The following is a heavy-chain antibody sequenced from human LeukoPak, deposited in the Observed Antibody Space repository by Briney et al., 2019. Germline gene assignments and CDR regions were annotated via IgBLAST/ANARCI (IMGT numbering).Heavy chain of an antibody. V-gene: IGHV4-59*01. J-gene: IGHJ4*02. CDR2: IYYSGNT. Sequence: SETLSLTCTVSGGSISTYSWSWIRQPPGKGRGWIGYIYYSGNTNYNPPLKSRVTISVDTPKNQFSLKLSSVTAADTAVYYCARVRLVGYDILTGYYSFDYWGQGTLVTVSS. CDR3: ARVRLVGYDILTGYYSFDY. D-gene: IGHD3-9*01. CDR1: GGSISTYS.